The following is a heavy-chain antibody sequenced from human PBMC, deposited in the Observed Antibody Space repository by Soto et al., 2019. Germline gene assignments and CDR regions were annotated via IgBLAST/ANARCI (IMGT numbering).Heavy chain of an antibody. J-gene: IGHJ4*02. V-gene: IGHV3-30*18. D-gene: IGHD1-1*01. CDR1: GFTFSNYG. CDR2: ISYDGNVA. Sequence: QVQLVESGGGVVQPGRSLRLSCAASGFTFSNYGMHWVRQAPGKGLEWVIVISYDGNVAYYADSVKGRFTISRDNSKNTLYLQTNSLRTEDTAMYYCAKEEPITNWHFDFWGQGTLVTVSS. CDR3: AKEEPITNWHFDF.